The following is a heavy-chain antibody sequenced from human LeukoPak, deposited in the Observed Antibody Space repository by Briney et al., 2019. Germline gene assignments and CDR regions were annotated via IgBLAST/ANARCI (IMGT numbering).Heavy chain of an antibody. CDR3: AKDLYGSGWYNYFDP. V-gene: IGHV3-30*04. Sequence: GGSLRLSCAASGFTFSSYAMHWVRQAPGKGLEWVAMISYDGNSKHYADSVKGRFTISRDNSKNTLYLQMDSLRAEDSAVYYCAKDLYGSGWYNYFDPWGPGTRVTVSS. CDR2: ISYDGNSK. D-gene: IGHD6-19*01. J-gene: IGHJ5*02. CDR1: GFTFSSYA.